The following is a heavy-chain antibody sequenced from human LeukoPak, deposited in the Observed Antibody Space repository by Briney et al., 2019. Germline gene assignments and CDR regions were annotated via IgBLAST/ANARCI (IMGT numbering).Heavy chain of an antibody. J-gene: IGHJ4*02. V-gene: IGHV3-21*01. D-gene: IGHD5-24*01. Sequence: GGSLRLSCAASGFTFSSYSMNWVRQAPGKGLEWVSSISSSSSYIYYADSVKGRFTISRDNAKNSLYLQMNSLRAEDTAVYYCARLVAEGMATNRYWGQGTLVTVSS. CDR1: GFTFSSYS. CDR2: ISSSSSYI. CDR3: ARLVAEGMATNRY.